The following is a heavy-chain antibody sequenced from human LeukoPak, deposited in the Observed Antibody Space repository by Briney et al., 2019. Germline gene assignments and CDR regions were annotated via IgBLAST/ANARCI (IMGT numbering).Heavy chain of an antibody. J-gene: IGHJ6*02. D-gene: IGHD4-11*01. CDR2: IYHSGIT. CDR3: ASDRSTVDYYGLDV. CDR1: GGSISSGDFY. Sequence: PSETLSLTCTVSGGSISSGDFYWSWIRQPPEKGLEYIGYIYHSGITFYNPSLRSRVTVSIDTSKNQFSLKLSSLTAADTAVYYCASDRSTVDYYGLDVWGQGTTVIVSS. V-gene: IGHV4-30-4*01.